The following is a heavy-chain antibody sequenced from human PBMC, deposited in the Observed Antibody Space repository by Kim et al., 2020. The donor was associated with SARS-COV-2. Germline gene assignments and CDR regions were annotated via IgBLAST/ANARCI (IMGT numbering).Heavy chain of an antibody. CDR3: ARGGNWNDAFDY. V-gene: IGHV1-3*01. J-gene: IGHJ4*02. Sequence: KFSPNFQGRVTITRDTSASTAYMELSSLRSEDTAVYYCARGGNWNDAFDYWGQGTLVTVSS. D-gene: IGHD1-1*01.